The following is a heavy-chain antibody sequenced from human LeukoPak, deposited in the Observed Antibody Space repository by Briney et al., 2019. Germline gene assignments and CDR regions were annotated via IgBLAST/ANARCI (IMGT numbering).Heavy chain of an antibody. CDR1: GFTFRSCE. Sequence: PGGSLRLSCAASGFTFRSCEMNWVRQAPGKGLEWVSYISHSGSTLYYADSVKGRFTISRDNAKNSLYLQMSSLRVEDTAIYYCARGLYYMDVWGNGTTVTVSS. CDR2: ISHSGSTL. CDR3: ARGLYYMDV. J-gene: IGHJ6*03. V-gene: IGHV3-48*03.